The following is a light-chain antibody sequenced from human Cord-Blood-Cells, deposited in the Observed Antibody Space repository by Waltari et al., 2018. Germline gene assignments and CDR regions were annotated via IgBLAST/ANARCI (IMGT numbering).Light chain of an antibody. V-gene: IGLV1-44*01. CDR2: SKN. J-gene: IGLJ2*01. Sequence: QSVLTQSPSASGTPGQRVTISCSGSSSNIGSNTVNWYQQLPGTAPKLLIYSKNQRPSGVPDRFSGSKSGTSASLAISGLQSEDEADYYCAAWDDSLNGPVVFGGGTKLTVL. CDR1: SSNIGSNT. CDR3: AAWDDSLNGPVV.